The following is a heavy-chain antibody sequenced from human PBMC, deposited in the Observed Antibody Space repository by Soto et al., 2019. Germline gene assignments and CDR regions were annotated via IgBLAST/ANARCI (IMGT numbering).Heavy chain of an antibody. CDR3: AKTRESGIYFYFDS. CDR1: GFTFSSYW. J-gene: IGHJ4*02. CDR2: IKQDGSEK. Sequence: EVQLVESGGGLVQPGGSLRLSCAASGFTFSSYWMSWVRQAPGKGLEWVANIKQDGSEKYYVDSVKGRFTISRDNSKNTLYLQMNSLRAEDTALYYCAKTRESGIYFYFDSWGQGALVTVSS. V-gene: IGHV3-7*03. D-gene: IGHD1-26*01.